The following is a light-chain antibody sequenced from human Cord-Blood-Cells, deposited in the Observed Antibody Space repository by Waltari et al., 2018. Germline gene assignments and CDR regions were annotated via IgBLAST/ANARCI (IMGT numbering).Light chain of an antibody. Sequence: ASHTCTLRSGINVGTYRIYWYQQKPGSPPQYLLRYKSDSDKQQGSGVPSRFSGSKDASANAGILLISGLQSEDEADYYCMIWHSSAWVFGGGTKLTVL. CDR3: MIWHSSAWV. CDR2: YKSDSDK. V-gene: IGLV5-45*02. CDR1: SGINVGTYR. J-gene: IGLJ3*02.